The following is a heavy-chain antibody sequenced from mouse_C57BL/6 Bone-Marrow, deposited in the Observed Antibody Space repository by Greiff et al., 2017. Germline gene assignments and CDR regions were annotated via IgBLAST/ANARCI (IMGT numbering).Heavy chain of an antibody. V-gene: IGHV1-15*01. Sequence: VQLQQSGAELVRPGASVTLSCKASGYTFTDYEMHWVKQTPVHGLEWIGAIDPETGGTAYNQKFKGKAILTADKSSSTAYMELRSLTSEDSAVYYCTREGIYYYGRADYWGQGTTLTVSS. J-gene: IGHJ2*01. D-gene: IGHD1-1*01. CDR1: GYTFTDYE. CDR3: TREGIYYYGRADY. CDR2: IDPETGGT.